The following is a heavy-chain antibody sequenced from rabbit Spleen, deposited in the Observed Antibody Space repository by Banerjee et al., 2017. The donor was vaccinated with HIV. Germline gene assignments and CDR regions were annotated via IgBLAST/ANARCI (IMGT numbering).Heavy chain of an antibody. J-gene: IGHJ4*01. CDR1: GLDFSSSYD. D-gene: IGHD1-1*01. V-gene: IGHV1S40*01. CDR2: IYTGSSGVT. CDR3: ASGYSDIDFDL. Sequence: QSLEESGGDLVKPGASLTLTCTASGLDFSSSYDMCWVRQAPGKGLEWISCIYTGSSGVTRYASWAKGRFTISKASSTTVTLQMTSLTAADTATYFCASGYSDIDFDLWGQGTLVTVS.